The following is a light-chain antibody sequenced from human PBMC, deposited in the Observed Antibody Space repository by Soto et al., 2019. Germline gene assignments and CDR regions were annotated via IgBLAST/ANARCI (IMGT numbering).Light chain of an antibody. Sequence: DVXLTQSPLSLSVILGQPASISCKSSQSLXFNDXITXLNWFRQRPGQSPRRLIYKVSDRDSGVPDRFSGSGSDTDFTLKISRVEAXDVGVYYCMQGTHGGITFGQXTRLEIK. V-gene: IGKV2-30*01. CDR2: KVS. CDR3: MQGTHGGIT. CDR1: QSLXFNDXITX. J-gene: IGKJ5*01.